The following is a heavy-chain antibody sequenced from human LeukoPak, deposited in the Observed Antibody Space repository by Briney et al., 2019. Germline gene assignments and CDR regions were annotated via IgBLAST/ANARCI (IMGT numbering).Heavy chain of an antibody. CDR2: ISYDGSNK. CDR1: GFTFSSYG. J-gene: IGHJ6*02. CDR3: AFSYYYYYGMDV. Sequence: GRSLRLSCAASGFTFSSYGMHWVRQAPGKGLEWVAAISYDGSNKYYADSVKGRFTISRDNSKNTLYLQMNSLRAEDTAVYYCAFSYYYYYGMDVWGQGTTVTVSS. V-gene: IGHV3-30*03.